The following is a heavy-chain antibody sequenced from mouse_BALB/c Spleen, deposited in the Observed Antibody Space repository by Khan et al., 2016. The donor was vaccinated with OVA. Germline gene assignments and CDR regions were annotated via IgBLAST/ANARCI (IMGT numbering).Heavy chain of an antibody. Sequence: EVQLVESGPGLVKPSQSLSLTCTVTGYSITSGYAWNWIRQFPGNKLEWMAYISYSCGTSYNPSLKSRISITRDTSKNQFFLQLNSVTTEDTATYYCARGNYYGYYFDYWGHGTTLTVSS. J-gene: IGHJ2*01. CDR3: ARGNYYGYYFDY. CDR2: ISYSCGT. V-gene: IGHV3-2*02. CDR1: GYSITSGYA. D-gene: IGHD1-1*01.